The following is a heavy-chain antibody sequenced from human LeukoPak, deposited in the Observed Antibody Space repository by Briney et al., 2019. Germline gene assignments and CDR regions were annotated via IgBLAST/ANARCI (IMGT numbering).Heavy chain of an antibody. CDR1: GSTFSNYG. CDR3: ARERLSITMVRGVPDY. D-gene: IGHD3-10*01. CDR2: ITGSGGST. J-gene: IGHJ4*02. Sequence: GALRLSCAASGSTFSNYGLSWVRPAPGKGLEWVSGITGSGGSTYYADSVKGRFTISRDNSKNTLYLQRNSLRAEDTAVYYCARERLSITMVRGVPDYWGQGTLVTVSS. V-gene: IGHV3-23*01.